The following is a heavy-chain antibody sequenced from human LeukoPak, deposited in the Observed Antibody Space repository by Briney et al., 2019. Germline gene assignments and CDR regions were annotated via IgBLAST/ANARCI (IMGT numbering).Heavy chain of an antibody. D-gene: IGHD6-13*01. CDR2: IYYRGST. CDR3: ARVAGYSSSWYEYYFDY. CDR1: GGSISSYY. V-gene: IGHV4-59*01. J-gene: IGHJ4*02. Sequence: SETLSLTCTVSGGSISSYYWSRIRQPPGKGLEWIGYIYYRGSTNYNPSLKSRVTISVDTSKNQFSLKLSSVTAADTAVYYCARVAGYSSSWYEYYFDYWGQGTLVTVSS.